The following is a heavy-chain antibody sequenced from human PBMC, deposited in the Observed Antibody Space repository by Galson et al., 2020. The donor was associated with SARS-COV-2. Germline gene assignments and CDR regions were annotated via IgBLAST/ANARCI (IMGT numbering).Heavy chain of an antibody. CDR1: GYIFIDYG. J-gene: IGHJ5*02. CDR3: ARDLDCSGGTCYGVPWFDP. Sequence: ASVKVSCKASGYIFIDYGIIWMRQARGQGLEWLGWISPSSGETKYAQTVQDRVSMTADTYTNTAFMELTSLKSDDTAVYYCARDLDCSGGTCYGVPWFDPWGQGTLVTVTS. D-gene: IGHD2-15*01. CDR2: ISPSSGET. V-gene: IGHV1-18*01.